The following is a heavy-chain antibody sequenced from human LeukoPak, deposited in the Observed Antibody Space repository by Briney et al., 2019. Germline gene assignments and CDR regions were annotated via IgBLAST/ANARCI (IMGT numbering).Heavy chain of an antibody. D-gene: IGHD6-6*01. CDR2: INPNSGGT. Sequence: ASVKVSCKASGYTFTGYYMHWVRQAPGQGLEWMGWINPNSGGTNYAQKFQGRVTMTRDTSISTAYMELSRLRSDDTAVYYCARDRRPGSSPGEGYYMDVWGKGTTVTVSS. V-gene: IGHV1-2*02. CDR3: ARDRRPGSSPGEGYYMDV. CDR1: GYTFTGYY. J-gene: IGHJ6*03.